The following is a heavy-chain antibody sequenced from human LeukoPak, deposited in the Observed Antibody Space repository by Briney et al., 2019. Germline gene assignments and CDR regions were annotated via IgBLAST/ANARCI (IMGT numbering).Heavy chain of an antibody. J-gene: IGHJ4*02. Sequence: ASVKVSCKASGGTFSSYAISWVRQAPGQGLEWMGWINPNSGGTNYAQKFQGRVTMTRDTSISTAYMELSRLRSDDTAVYYCARDGGYSYGYGFDYWGQGTLVTVSS. D-gene: IGHD5-18*01. CDR2: INPNSGGT. V-gene: IGHV1-2*02. CDR3: ARDGGYSYGYGFDY. CDR1: GGTFSSYA.